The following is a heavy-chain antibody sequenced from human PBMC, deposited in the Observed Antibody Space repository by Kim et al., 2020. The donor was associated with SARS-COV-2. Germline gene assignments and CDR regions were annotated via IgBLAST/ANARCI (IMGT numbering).Heavy chain of an antibody. CDR3: ARGASTMVQGAIIDYYYGMDV. J-gene: IGHJ6*02. CDR1: GGTFSSYA. D-gene: IGHD3-10*01. V-gene: IGHV1-69*13. CDR2: IIPIFGTA. Sequence: SVKVSCKASGGTFSSYAISWVRQAPGQGLEWMGGIIPIFGTANYAQKFQGRVTITADESTSTAYMELSSLRSEDTAVYYCARGASTMVQGAIIDYYYGMDVWGQGTTVTVSS.